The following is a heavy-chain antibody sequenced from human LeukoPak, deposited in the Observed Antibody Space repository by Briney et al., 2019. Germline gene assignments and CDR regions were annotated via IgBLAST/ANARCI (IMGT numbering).Heavy chain of an antibody. Sequence: ASVKVSCKASGYTFTGYYIDWVRQAPGQGLEWMGWINSDSGGTNYAQKFQGRVTMTRDTSTSTAYMVLSSLRSDDTAFYYCARDTITVTTPYFDYWGQGTLVTVPS. CDR3: ARDTITVTTPYFDY. V-gene: IGHV1-2*02. CDR1: GYTFTGYY. CDR2: INSDSGGT. J-gene: IGHJ4*02. D-gene: IGHD4-17*01.